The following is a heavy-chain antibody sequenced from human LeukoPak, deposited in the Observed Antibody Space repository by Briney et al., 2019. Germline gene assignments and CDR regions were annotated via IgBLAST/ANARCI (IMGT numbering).Heavy chain of an antibody. V-gene: IGHV4-31*03. CDR1: GGSISSSGYY. CDR3: ARGHRRGPSPDDAFDI. CDR2: IYYSGST. J-gene: IGHJ3*02. D-gene: IGHD2-15*01. Sequence: SQTLSLTCTVSGGSISSSGYYWSWIRQHPGKGLEWIGYIYYSGSTYYNPSLKSRVTISVDTSKNQFSLKLSSVTAADTAVYYCARGHRRGPSPDDAFDIWGQGTMVTVSS.